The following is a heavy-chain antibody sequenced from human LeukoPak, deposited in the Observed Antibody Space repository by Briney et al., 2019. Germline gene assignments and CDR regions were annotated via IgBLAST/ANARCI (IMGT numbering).Heavy chain of an antibody. V-gene: IGHV3-23*01. D-gene: IGHD1-26*01. CDR3: ARDPTSSWETAFDI. CDR2: ISSGDDGT. CDR1: GFSLSSYA. J-gene: IGHJ3*02. Sequence: GGSLRLSCAASGFSLSSYAMSWVRQAPGKGLEWVSAISSGDDGTYHAGSVRGRFTISRDSSKNTLYLQMNSLRAEDTAVYYCARDPTSSWETAFDIWGQGTMVTVSS.